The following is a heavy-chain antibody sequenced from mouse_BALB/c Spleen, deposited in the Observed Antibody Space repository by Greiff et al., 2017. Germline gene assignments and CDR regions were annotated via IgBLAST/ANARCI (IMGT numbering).Heavy chain of an antibody. J-gene: IGHJ4*01. CDR2: ISYSGST. CDR1: GYSITSDYA. V-gene: IGHV3-2*02. CDR3: ARSTSKRAMDY. Sequence: EVMLVESGPGLVKPSQSLSLTCTVTGYSITSDYAWNWIRQFPGNKLEWMGYISYSGSTSYNPSLKSRISITRDTSKNQFFLQLNSVTTEDTATYYCARSTSKRAMDYWGQGTSVTVSS.